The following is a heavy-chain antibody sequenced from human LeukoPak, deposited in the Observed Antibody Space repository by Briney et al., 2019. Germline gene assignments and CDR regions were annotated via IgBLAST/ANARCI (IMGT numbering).Heavy chain of an antibody. Sequence: PSETLSLTCTVSGGSISSTIYYWAWIRQPPEKGLEWIGSMYYSGNTYNNPSLKSRVTISVDTSKNQFSLKLSSVTAADTAVYYCARLFDYPNALDIWGQGTMVTVSS. CDR3: ARLFDYPNALDI. D-gene: IGHD3-9*01. J-gene: IGHJ3*02. CDR2: MYYSGNT. CDR1: GGSISSTIYY. V-gene: IGHV4-39*01.